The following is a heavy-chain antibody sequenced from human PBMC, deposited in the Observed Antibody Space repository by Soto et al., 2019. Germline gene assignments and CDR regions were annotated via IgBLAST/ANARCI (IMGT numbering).Heavy chain of an antibody. Sequence: QITLKESGPTLVKPTQTLTMTCTFSGFSLSTSGVGVGWIRQPPGKALEWLALIYWDDDKRYSPSLKSRLTVTKDPSKNQAVLTITNMDPVDTATYYCALVWVVAATPGALDIWGRGTMVTVSS. CDR3: ALVWVVAATPGALDI. D-gene: IGHD2-15*01. V-gene: IGHV2-5*02. J-gene: IGHJ3*02. CDR1: GFSLSTSGVG. CDR2: IYWDDDK.